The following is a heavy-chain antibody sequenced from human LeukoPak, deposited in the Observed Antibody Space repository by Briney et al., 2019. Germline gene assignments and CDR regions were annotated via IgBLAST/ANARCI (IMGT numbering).Heavy chain of an antibody. CDR1: GFTFSSYW. CDR3: AFIAFGSSGWYYFDY. CDR2: IKQDGSEK. J-gene: IGHJ4*02. D-gene: IGHD6-19*01. V-gene: IGHV3-7*01. Sequence: GGSLRLSCAASGFTFSSYWMSWVRQAPGKGLEWVANIKQDGSEKYYVDSVKGRFTISRDNAKNSLYLQMNSLRAEDTAVYYCAFIAFGSSGWYYFDYWGQGTLVTVSS.